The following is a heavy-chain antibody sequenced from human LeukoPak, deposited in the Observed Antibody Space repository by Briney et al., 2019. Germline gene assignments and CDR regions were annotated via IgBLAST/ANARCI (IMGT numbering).Heavy chain of an antibody. V-gene: IGHV4-59*01. CDR1: GGSISSYY. Sequence: SETLSLTCTVSGGSISSYYWSWIRQPPGKGREWIGYIYYSGSTNYNPSLKSRVTISVDTSKNQFSLKLSSVTAADTAVYYCARAGLPTRGVKEGYYFDYWGQGTLVTVSS. CDR2: IYYSGST. J-gene: IGHJ4*02. D-gene: IGHD3-10*01. CDR3: ARAGLPTRGVKEGYYFDY.